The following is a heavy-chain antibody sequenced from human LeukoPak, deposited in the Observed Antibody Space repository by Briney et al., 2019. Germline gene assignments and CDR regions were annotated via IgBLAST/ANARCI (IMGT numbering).Heavy chain of an antibody. V-gene: IGHV1-2*02. CDR3: ARVLYGSGSYYNL. D-gene: IGHD3-10*01. J-gene: IGHJ4*02. CDR2: INPNSGGT. CDR1: GYTFTGYY. Sequence: ASVKVSCKASGYTFTGYYMHWVRQAPGQGLEWMGWINPNSGGTNYAQKFQGRVTMTRDTSISTAYMELSRLRSDDTAVYYCARVLYGSGSYYNLWGQGTLVTVSP.